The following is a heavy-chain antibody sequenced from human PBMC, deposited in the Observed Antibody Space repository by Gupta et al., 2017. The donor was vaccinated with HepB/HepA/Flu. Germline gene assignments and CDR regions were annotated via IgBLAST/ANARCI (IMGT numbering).Heavy chain of an antibody. Sequence: QVQLVQSGAEVKKPGASVKVSCKASGYSFTSYYIHWVRQAPGQGLEWMGIINPSGAGTSYAQKFQGRVTMTRDTSTTTVYMELSSLRSEDTAVYYCARTCYYESGGYDYWGQGTLVTVSS. CDR1: GYSFTSYY. J-gene: IGHJ4*02. CDR3: ARTCYYESGGYDY. D-gene: IGHD3-22*01. V-gene: IGHV1-46*01. CDR2: INPSGAGT.